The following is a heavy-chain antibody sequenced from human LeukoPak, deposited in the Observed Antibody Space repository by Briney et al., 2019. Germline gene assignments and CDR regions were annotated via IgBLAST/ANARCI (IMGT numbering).Heavy chain of an antibody. J-gene: IGHJ4*02. V-gene: IGHV1-18*01. D-gene: IGHD2-8*01. CDR1: GYTFTSYG. CDR2: ISAYNGNT. Sequence: ASVKVSCEASGYTFTSYGISWVRQAPGQGLEWMGWISAYNGNTNYAQKLQGRVTMTTDTSTSTAYMELRSLRSDDTAVYYCARGPYCTNGVCYKGEFDYWGQGTLVTVSS. CDR3: ARGPYCTNGVCYKGEFDY.